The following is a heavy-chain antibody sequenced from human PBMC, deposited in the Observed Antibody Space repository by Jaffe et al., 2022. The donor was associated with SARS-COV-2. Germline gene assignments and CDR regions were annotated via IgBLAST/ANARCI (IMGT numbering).Heavy chain of an antibody. CDR3: TRDLGARHLGDGPLIFFDY. D-gene: IGHD3-16*01. CDR1: GYTFTSFG. V-gene: IGHV1-18*01. CDR2: ISAHNGDR. Sequence: QVQLVQSGAEVAKPGASVKVSCKASGYTFTSFGLSWVRQAPGQGLEWVGWISAHNGDRNYAQKLQGRVTMTTDTSTSTAYMELKSLRSDDTAVYYCTRDLGARHLGDGPLIFFDYWGQGTLVTVSS. J-gene: IGHJ4*02.